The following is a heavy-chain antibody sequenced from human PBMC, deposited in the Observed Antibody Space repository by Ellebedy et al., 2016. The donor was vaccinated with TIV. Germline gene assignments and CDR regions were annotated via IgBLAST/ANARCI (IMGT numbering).Heavy chain of an antibody. Sequence: GGSLRLXCAASGFPLSDFGMHWVRQAPGKGLEWLAVVWFDGTKKFYADSLEGRFAISRDNSRNTVFLQMNSLRDEDTAVYYCTREGYDYSKFFDFWGQGTLVTVSS. D-gene: IGHD4-11*01. CDR1: GFPLSDFG. V-gene: IGHV3-33*01. J-gene: IGHJ4*02. CDR2: VWFDGTKK. CDR3: TREGYDYSKFFDF.